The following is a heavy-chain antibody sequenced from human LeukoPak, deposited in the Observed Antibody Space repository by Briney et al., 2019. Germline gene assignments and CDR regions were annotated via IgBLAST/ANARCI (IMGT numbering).Heavy chain of an antibody. CDR1: AYTFISYD. Sequence: ASVKVSCKASAYTFISYDINWVRQATGQGFEWMRWMRPNSDNTGSTQKFQGRLTFTRNTSIRTAYMELSSLRAEDTAVYYCAKEAGQDYGALDAFDVWGQGTMVTVSS. J-gene: IGHJ3*01. CDR3: AKEAGQDYGALDAFDV. V-gene: IGHV1-8*03. D-gene: IGHD4-17*01. CDR2: MRPNSDNT.